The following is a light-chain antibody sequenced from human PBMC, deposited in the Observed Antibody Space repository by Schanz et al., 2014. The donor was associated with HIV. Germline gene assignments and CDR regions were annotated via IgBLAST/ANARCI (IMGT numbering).Light chain of an antibody. CDR3: AAWDDSLEGVE. CDR1: GSNIGNNY. Sequence: QSVLTQPPSASATPGQRVTISCSGGGSNIGNNYVNWYQQLPGTAPKLLIFFTDHRPSGVPARFSGSKSGTSASLAISGLQSEDEADYYCAAWDDSLEGVEFGGGTKLTVL. J-gene: IGLJ2*01. V-gene: IGLV1-44*01. CDR2: FTD.